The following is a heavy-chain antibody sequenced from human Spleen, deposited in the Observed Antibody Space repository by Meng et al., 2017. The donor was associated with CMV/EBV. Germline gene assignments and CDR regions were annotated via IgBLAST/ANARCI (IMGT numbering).Heavy chain of an antibody. CDR1: GGSISTYY. J-gene: IGHJ6*02. D-gene: IGHD2-2*01. CDR2: IYYTGDT. V-gene: IGHV4-59*01. Sequence: SETLSLTCTVSGGSISTYYWSWIRQPPGKGLEWIGYIYYTGDTNYNPSLKSRVSMSVDTSRNQFSLKLSPVTAADTAVYYCARYQVRNYYYYGMDVWGQGTTVTVSS. CDR3: ARYQVRNYYYYGMDV.